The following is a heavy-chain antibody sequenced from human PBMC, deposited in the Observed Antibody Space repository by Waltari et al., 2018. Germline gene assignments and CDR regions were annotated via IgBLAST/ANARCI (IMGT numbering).Heavy chain of an antibody. J-gene: IGHJ6*02. D-gene: IGHD2-8*01. Sequence: EVQLVESGGDLVQPGGSLRLSCAASGFTFSTYAMTWVRQAPGKGLEWVSVVGGSGRSIFYADSVKGRFTISRDNSKKMVFLHMNSLRAQDTALYYCARENGGLDVWGQGP. CDR2: VGGSGRSI. V-gene: IGHV3-23*04. CDR3: ARENGGLDV. CDR1: GFTFSTYA.